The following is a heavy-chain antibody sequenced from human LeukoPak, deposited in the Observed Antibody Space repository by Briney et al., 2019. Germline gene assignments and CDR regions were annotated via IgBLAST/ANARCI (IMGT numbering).Heavy chain of an antibody. CDR1: GGSISSGDYY. CDR2: IYYSGST. Sequence: SETLSLTCTVSGGSISSGDYYWSWIRQPPGKGLEWIGYIYYSGSTYYNPSLKSRVTISVDTSKNQFSLKLGSVTAADTAVYYCARATSGDFPYYYYYYGMDVWGQGTTVTVSS. D-gene: IGHD4-17*01. J-gene: IGHJ6*02. V-gene: IGHV4-30-4*01. CDR3: ARATSGDFPYYYYYYGMDV.